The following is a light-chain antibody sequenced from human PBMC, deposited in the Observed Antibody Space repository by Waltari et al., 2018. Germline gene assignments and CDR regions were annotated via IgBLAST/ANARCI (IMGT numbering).Light chain of an antibody. CDR3: VQAIAFPLT. CDR1: QGLLHTNGNTY. CDR2: GGS. J-gene: IGKJ4*01. Sequence: IVMTQTPLRLAIARGEPASSSCRSSQGLLHTNGNTYLHWYLQKPGQSPQLLIYGGSNRASGVPDRFSGSGSGTDFTLKISKVEAEDVGVYYCVQAIAFPLTFGGGTKVEIK. V-gene: IGKV2-40*01.